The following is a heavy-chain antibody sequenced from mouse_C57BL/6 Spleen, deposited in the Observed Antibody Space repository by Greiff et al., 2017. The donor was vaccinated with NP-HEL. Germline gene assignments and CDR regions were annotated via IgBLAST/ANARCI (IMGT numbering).Heavy chain of an antibody. CDR1: GYTFTSYG. CDR2: IYPRSGNT. V-gene: IGHV1-81*01. J-gene: IGHJ1*03. CDR3: AREGLYYGRIYWYFDV. D-gene: IGHD1-1*01. Sequence: VQLQQSGAELARPGASVKLSCKASGYTFTSYGISWVKQRTGQGLEWIGEIYPRSGNTYYNEKFKGQATLTADKSSSTAYMGLRSLTSEDSAVYFWAREGLYYGRIYWYFDVWGTGTTVTVSS.